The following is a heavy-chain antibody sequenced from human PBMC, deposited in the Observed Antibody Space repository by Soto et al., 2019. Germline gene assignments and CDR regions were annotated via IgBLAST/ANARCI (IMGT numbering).Heavy chain of an antibody. V-gene: IGHV4-4*02. CDR2: IYRTGST. Sequence: LALTCAVSGGSFTSNNWWTWVRQPPGQGLEWIGEIYRTGSTNYNPSLKSRVTISLDKSENQFSLKVTSLTAADTAVYYCASRDPGTSVDYWGQGTLVTVSS. CDR3: ASRDPGTSVDY. CDR1: GGSFTSNNW. D-gene: IGHD1-7*01. J-gene: IGHJ4*02.